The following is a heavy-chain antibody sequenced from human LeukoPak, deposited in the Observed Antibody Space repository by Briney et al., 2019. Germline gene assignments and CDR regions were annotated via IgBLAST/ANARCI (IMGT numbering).Heavy chain of an antibody. CDR2: ISAYNGNT. Sequence: GASVKVSCKASGYTFTSYGTSWVRQAPGQGLEWMGWISAYNGNTNYAQKLQGRVTMTTDTSTSTAYMELRSLRSDDTAVYYCARSSGYCSGGSCYWFDYYYYYMDVWGKGTTVTVSS. V-gene: IGHV1-18*01. CDR1: GYTFTSYG. J-gene: IGHJ6*03. D-gene: IGHD2-15*01. CDR3: ARSSGYCSGGSCYWFDYYYYYMDV.